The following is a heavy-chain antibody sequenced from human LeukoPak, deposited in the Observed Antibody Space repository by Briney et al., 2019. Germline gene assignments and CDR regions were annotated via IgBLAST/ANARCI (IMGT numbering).Heavy chain of an antibody. J-gene: IGHJ4*02. Sequence: SETLSLTCTVSGGSMSPYHWGWIRQPPGKGLEWTGYIYYSGSTNYNPPLNSRVTISVDTSKNQFSLRLSSVTAADTAIYYCARAVSGRFDYWGQGTLVTVSS. CDR2: IYYSGST. CDR1: GGSMSPYH. CDR3: ARAVSGRFDY. V-gene: IGHV4-59*08. D-gene: IGHD6-19*01.